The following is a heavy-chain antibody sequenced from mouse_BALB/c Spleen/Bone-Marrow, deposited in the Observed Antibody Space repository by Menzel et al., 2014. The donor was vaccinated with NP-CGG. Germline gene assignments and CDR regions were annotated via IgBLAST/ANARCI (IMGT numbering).Heavy chain of an antibody. V-gene: IGHV5-9-4*01. CDR1: GFTFSSYA. J-gene: IGHJ4*01. D-gene: IGHD1-1*01. CDR3: ARDYYGSSYAMGY. Sequence: EVKVVGSGGGLVKPGGSLKLSCAASGFTFSSYAMSWVRQSPEKRLEWVAEISSGGSYTYYPDTVTGRFTISRDNAKNTLYLEMSSLRSEDTAMYYCARDYYGSSYAMGYWGQGTSVTVSS. CDR2: ISSGGSYT.